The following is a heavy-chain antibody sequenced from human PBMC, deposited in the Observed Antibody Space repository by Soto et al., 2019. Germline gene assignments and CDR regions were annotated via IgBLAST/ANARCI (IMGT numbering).Heavy chain of an antibody. J-gene: IGHJ4*02. CDR1: GYTFTSYG. V-gene: IGHV1-18*01. CDR2: ISAHNGNT. Sequence: QVHLVQSGAEVKKPGASVKVSCKASGYTFTSYGITWVRQAPGQGLEWMGGISAHNGNTDYAQKLEGRVIVTRDTSTSTAYMVLRSLRSDDSAVYYCARGRYGDCWGQGALVTVSS. CDR3: ARGRYGDC. D-gene: IGHD1-1*01.